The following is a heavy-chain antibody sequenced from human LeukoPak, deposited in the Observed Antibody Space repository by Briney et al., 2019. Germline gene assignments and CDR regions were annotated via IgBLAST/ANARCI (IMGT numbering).Heavy chain of an antibody. CDR1: GYTFTGYY. J-gene: IGHJ3*02. V-gene: IGHV1-2*02. D-gene: IGHD3-22*01. Sequence: ASVKVSCKASGYTFTGYYMHWVRQAPGQGLEWMGWINPNSGGTNYAQKFQGRVTMTRDTSISTAYMELSRLRSDDTAVYYCAAYYYDSSGYYEFAFDIWGQGTMVTVSS. CDR3: AAYYYDSSGYYEFAFDI. CDR2: INPNSGGT.